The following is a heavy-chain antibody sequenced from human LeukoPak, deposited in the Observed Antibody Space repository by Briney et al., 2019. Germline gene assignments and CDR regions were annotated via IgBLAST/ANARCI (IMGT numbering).Heavy chain of an antibody. D-gene: IGHD1-1*01. CDR2: IKSKTDGGTT. V-gene: IGHV3-15*01. CDR3: TTDGVAAGTVSY. J-gene: IGHJ4*02. Sequence: PGGSLRLSCAASGFTFSSYAMSWVRQAPGKGREWVGRIKSKTDGGTTDYAAPVKGRFTISRDDTKNTLYLQMNSLKTEDTAVYYCTTDGVAAGTVSYWGQGTLVTVSS. CDR1: GFTFSSYA.